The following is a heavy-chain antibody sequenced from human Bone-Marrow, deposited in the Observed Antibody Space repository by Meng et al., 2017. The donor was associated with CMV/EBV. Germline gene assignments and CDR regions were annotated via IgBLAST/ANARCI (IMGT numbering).Heavy chain of an antibody. V-gene: IGHV4-59*01. D-gene: IGHD2-21*01. Sequence: SWVRQPPGKGLEWIGYIYYSGSTNYNPSLKSRVTISVDTSKNQFSLKLSSVTAADTAVYYCARSLDCGGDCYLGYWGQRTLVPVYS. CDR3: ARSLDCGGDCYLGY. CDR2: IYYSGST. J-gene: IGHJ4*02.